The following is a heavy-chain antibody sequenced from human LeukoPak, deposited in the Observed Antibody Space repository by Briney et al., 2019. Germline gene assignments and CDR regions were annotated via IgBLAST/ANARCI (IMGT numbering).Heavy chain of an antibody. J-gene: IGHJ4*02. Sequence: GASARVSSKPSGYTFSADDINWVREATGHGLEWRGGMNPNSGNTGFAQTFQGRVTMTRDTSINTAYMELSNLRSEDTAVYYCARVSQTPAYYYTSGYYYHGYWGQGTRVTVSS. CDR2: MNPNSGNT. CDR3: ARVSQTPAYYYTSGYYYHGY. CDR1: GYTFSADD. D-gene: IGHD3-22*01. V-gene: IGHV1-8*01.